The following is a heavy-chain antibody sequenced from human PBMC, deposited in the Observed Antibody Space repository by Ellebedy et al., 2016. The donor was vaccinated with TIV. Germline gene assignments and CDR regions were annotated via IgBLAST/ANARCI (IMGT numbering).Heavy chain of an antibody. D-gene: IGHD4-23*01. CDR1: GFTFSSYA. J-gene: IGHJ4*02. CDR2: ISGNDGNT. CDR3: AKATVVVRVSCLDH. V-gene: IGHV3-23*01. Sequence: PGGSLRLSCTASGFTFSSYAMSRVRQAPGKGLEWVSSISGNDGNTHYADSVKGRCTISRDNSKNTLYLQMKSLRGDDTAVYYCAKATVVVRVSCLDHWGQGTLVTVSS.